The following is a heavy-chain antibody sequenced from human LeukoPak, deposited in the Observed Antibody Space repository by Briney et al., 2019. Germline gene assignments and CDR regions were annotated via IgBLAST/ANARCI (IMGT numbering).Heavy chain of an antibody. J-gene: IGHJ6*02. V-gene: IGHV4-34*01. CDR3: ARGAGYYDFWSGRPGNYYYGMDV. CDR2: INHSGST. Sequence: GSLRLSCAASGFTFSSYWMSWIRQPPGKGLEWIGEINHSGSTNYNPSLKSRVTISVDTSKNQFSLKLSSVTAADTAVYYCARGAGYYDFWSGRPGNYYYGMDVWGQGTTVTVSS. D-gene: IGHD3-3*01. CDR1: GFTFSSYW.